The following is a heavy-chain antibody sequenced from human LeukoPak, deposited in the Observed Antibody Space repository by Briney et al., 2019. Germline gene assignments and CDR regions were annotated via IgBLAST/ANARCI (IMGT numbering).Heavy chain of an antibody. CDR2: ISSSSSYI. CDR3: ARDYREQWLLRSIDY. J-gene: IGHJ4*02. CDR1: GFAFSIYS. D-gene: IGHD6-19*01. V-gene: IGHV3-21*01. Sequence: GGSLRLSCSASGFAFSIYSMNWVRQAPGKGLEWVSSISSSSSYIYYGDSVKGRFTISRDNAKNSLYLQMNSLRAEDTAVYYCARDYREQWLLRSIDYWGQGTLVTVSS.